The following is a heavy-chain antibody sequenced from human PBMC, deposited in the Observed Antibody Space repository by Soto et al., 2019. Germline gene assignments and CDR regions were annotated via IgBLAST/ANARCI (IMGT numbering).Heavy chain of an antibody. CDR2: IIPILGIA. CDR1: GGTFSSYT. J-gene: IGHJ4*02. V-gene: IGHV1-69*02. D-gene: IGHD4-17*01. CDR3: ARGDYGDYGRIGY. Sequence: QVQLVQSGAEVKKPGSSVKVSCKASGGTFSSYTISWVRQAPGQGLEWMGRIIPILGIANYAQKFQGRVTITADKSTSTAYMGLSSLRSEYTAVYYCARGDYGDYGRIGYWGQGTLVTVSS.